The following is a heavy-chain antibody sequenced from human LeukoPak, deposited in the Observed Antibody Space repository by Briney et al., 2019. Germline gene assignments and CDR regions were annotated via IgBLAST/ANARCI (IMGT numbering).Heavy chain of an antibody. D-gene: IGHD3-10*01. CDR1: GFTFSSYD. CDR2: IGTAGGT. Sequence: PGGSLRLSCAASGFTFSSYDMHWVRQATGKGLEWVSAIGTAGGTYYPGSVKGRFTISRENAKNSLYPQMNSLRAGDTAVYYCARGRHRGLWFGELLYDYYYYGMDVWGQGTTVTVSS. J-gene: IGHJ6*02. V-gene: IGHV3-13*01. CDR3: ARGRHRGLWFGELLYDYYYYGMDV.